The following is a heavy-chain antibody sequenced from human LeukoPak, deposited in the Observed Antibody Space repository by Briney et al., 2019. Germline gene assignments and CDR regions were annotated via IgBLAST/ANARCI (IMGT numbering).Heavy chain of an antibody. CDR3: ARPLYYYDSSGGLDY. V-gene: IGHV1-2*04. Sequence: ASVKVSCKASGYTFTGYYMHWVRQAPGQGLEWMGWINPNSGGTNYAQKFQGWVTMTRDTSISTAYMELSRLRSDDTAVYYCARPLYYYDSSGGLDYWGQGTLVTVSS. D-gene: IGHD3-22*01. CDR1: GYTFTGYY. J-gene: IGHJ4*02. CDR2: INPNSGGT.